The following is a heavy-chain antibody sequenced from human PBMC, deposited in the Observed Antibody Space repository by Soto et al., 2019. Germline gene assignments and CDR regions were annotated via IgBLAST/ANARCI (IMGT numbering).Heavy chain of an antibody. V-gene: IGHV3-7*01. Sequence: GGSLRLSCVASGFTFSNYWMTWVRQAPGKGPEWVANIKRDGSEKQDVDSVKGRLTISRDNAKNSLYLQLNSLRAEDTAVYYCARPMYGGAFDVWGQGTMVTVSS. CDR2: IKRDGSEK. J-gene: IGHJ3*01. D-gene: IGHD3-10*02. CDR1: GFTFSNYW. CDR3: ARPMYGGAFDV.